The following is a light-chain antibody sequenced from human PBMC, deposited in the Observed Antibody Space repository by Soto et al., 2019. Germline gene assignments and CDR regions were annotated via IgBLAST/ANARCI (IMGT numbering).Light chain of an antibody. V-gene: IGLV2-8*01. Sequence: QSVLTQPPSASGSPGQSVTISCTGTSSDVGGYNYVSWYQQHPGKAPKLMIYEVSKRPSGVPDRFSGSKSGNTASLTVSGLLAEDEADYYCSSYAGSNNLWVFGGGTKLTVL. J-gene: IGLJ3*02. CDR1: SSDVGGYNY. CDR2: EVS. CDR3: SSYAGSNNLWV.